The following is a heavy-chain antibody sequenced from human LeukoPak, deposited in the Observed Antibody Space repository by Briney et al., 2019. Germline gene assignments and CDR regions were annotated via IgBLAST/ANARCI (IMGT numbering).Heavy chain of an antibody. V-gene: IGHV1-18*01. CDR2: ISVYNGNT. CDR1: GYTSTSYG. D-gene: IGHD4-23*01. J-gene: IGHJ4*02. Sequence: ASVKVSCKASGYTSTSYGFSWVRQAPGQGLEWMGWISVYNGNTNYAQKLHGRLTMTTDTSTSTAYMELRSLRSDDTAVYYCATADDYGGTIDYWGQGTLVTVSS. CDR3: ATADDYGGTIDY.